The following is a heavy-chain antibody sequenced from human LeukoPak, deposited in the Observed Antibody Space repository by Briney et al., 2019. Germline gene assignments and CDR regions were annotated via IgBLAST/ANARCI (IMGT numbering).Heavy chain of an antibody. Sequence: GGSLRLSCAASGFTFSSYAMSWVRQAPGKGLEWFSAISGSGGSTYYADSVKGRFTISRDSSTNTLDLQMNSLRAEDTAVYYCAKEGSPIRPRCAFDIWGQGTMVTVSS. CDR3: AKEGSPIRPRCAFDI. J-gene: IGHJ3*02. CDR2: ISGSGGST. V-gene: IGHV3-23*01. CDR1: GFTFSSYA. D-gene: IGHD3-3*01.